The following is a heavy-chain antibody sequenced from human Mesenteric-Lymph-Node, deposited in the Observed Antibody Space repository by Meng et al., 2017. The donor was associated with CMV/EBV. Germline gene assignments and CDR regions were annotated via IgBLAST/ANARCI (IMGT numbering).Heavy chain of an antibody. CDR2: MNVNSGNT. CDR3: ARGLTIFDGMDV. J-gene: IGHJ6*02. D-gene: IGHD3-3*01. CDR1: GYTFSSYD. V-gene: IGHV1-8*01. Sequence: ASVKVSCKASGYTFSSYDINWVRQATGQDLEWMGWMNVNSGNTGYEQKFQGRVTFTRNTSISTVYMELSSLISEDTAVYYCARGLTIFDGMDVWGQGTTVTVSS.